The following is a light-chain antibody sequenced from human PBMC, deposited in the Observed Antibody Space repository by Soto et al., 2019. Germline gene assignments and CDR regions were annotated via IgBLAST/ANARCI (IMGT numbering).Light chain of an antibody. CDR2: DAS. CDR1: QTISRW. J-gene: IGKJ5*01. Sequence: DIQITQSPSTFSSSVLEDFTITCRASQTISRWLAWYQQKPGRAPKLLIYDASTLESGVPSRFSGSGSETEFTLTISRLQPDDFATYFCHSRAFGQGTRLEIK. V-gene: IGKV1-5*01. CDR3: HSRA.